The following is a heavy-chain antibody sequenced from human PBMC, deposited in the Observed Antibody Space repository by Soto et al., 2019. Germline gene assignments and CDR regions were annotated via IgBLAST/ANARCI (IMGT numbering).Heavy chain of an antibody. D-gene: IGHD3-3*01. CDR1: GYTFTSYG. CDR3: ARDGQDYDFWSAKQNLDY. Sequence: QVQLVQSGAEVKKPGASVKVSCKASGYTFTSYGISWVRQAPGQGLEWMGWISAYNGNTNYAQKLQGRVTMTTDTSTSTAYMELRSLRSDDMAVYYCARDGQDYDFWSAKQNLDYWGQGTLVTVSS. J-gene: IGHJ4*02. CDR2: ISAYNGNT. V-gene: IGHV1-18*03.